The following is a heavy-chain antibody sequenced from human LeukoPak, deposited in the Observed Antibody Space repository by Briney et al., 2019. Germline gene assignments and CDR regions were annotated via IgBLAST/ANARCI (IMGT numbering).Heavy chain of an antibody. Sequence: GGSLRLSCAASGFTFSTYWMHWVRQAPGEGLVWVSRINGDGSRTTYVDSVKGRFTISRDNAKNSLYLQMNSLRTEDTALYYCARENGEDNDFWTGSNWFDSWGQGTLVTVSP. CDR3: ARENGEDNDFWTGSNWFDS. D-gene: IGHD3/OR15-3a*01. V-gene: IGHV3-74*03. CDR2: INGDGSRT. J-gene: IGHJ5*01. CDR1: GFTFSTYW.